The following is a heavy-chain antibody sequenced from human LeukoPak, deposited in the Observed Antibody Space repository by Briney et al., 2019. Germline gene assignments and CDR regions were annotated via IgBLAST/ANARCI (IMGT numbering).Heavy chain of an antibody. J-gene: IGHJ4*02. D-gene: IGHD4-17*01. V-gene: IGHV4-34*01. CDR1: GGSFSGYY. Sequence: SETLSLTCAVYGGSFSGYYWSWIRQPPGKGLEWIGEINHSGSTNYNPSLKSRVTISVDTSKNQFSLKLSSVTAADTAVYYCATTVTYNGRFDYWGQGTLVTVSS. CDR2: INHSGST. CDR3: ATTVTYNGRFDY.